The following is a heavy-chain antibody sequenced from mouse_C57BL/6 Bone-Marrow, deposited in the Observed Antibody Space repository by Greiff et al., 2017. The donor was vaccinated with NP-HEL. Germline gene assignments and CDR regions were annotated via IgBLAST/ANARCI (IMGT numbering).Heavy chain of an antibody. CDR1: GFSLTSYG. CDR3: ARKGGYYYGSSSWFAY. Sequence: QVQLKESGPGLVQPSQSLSITCTVSGFSLTSYGVHWVRQSPGKGLEWLGVIWSGGSTDYNAAFISRLSISKDNSKSQVFFKMNSLQADDTAIYYCARKGGYYYGSSSWFAYWGQGTLVTVSA. V-gene: IGHV2-2*01. D-gene: IGHD1-1*01. J-gene: IGHJ3*01. CDR2: IWSGGST.